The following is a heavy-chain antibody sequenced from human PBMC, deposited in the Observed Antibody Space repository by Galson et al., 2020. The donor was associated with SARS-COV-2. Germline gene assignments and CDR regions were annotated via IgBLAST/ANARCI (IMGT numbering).Heavy chain of an antibody. D-gene: IGHD4-17*01. CDR2: ISAYNGNT. CDR1: GYTFTSYG. CDR3: ARDFRMTTVTTSVHYYYYGMDV. J-gene: IGHJ6*02. Sequence: ASVKVSCKASGYTFTSYGISWVRQAPGQGLEWMGWISAYNGNTNYAQKLQGRVTMTTDTSTSTAYMELRSLRSDDTAVYYCARDFRMTTVTTSVHYYYYGMDVWGQGTTVTVSS. V-gene: IGHV1-18*01.